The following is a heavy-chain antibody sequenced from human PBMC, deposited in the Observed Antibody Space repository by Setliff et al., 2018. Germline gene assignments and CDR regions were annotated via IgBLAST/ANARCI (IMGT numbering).Heavy chain of an antibody. Sequence: PGESLTISCQGSGYSFTSYWIGWVRQMPGKGLEWMGIIYPGDSDTRYSPSFQGQVTISADKSISTAYLQWSSLKASDTAMYYCARLGDGYNPLWGYFDYWGQGTLVTVSS. D-gene: IGHD3-16*01. CDR3: ARLGDGYNPLWGYFDY. CDR2: IYPGDSDT. CDR1: GYSFTSYW. V-gene: IGHV5-51*01. J-gene: IGHJ4*02.